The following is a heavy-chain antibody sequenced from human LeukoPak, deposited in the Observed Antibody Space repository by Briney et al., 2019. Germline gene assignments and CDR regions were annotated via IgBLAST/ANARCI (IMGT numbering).Heavy chain of an antibody. Sequence: GGSLRLSCAVSGISLSNYGMSWVRQAPGKRLEWVAGISGSGGSTNYADSVKGRFTNSRDNPKNTLYLQMNRLRAEDTAVYFCAKRGVVIRVILVGFHKEAYYFDSWGQGALVTVSS. CDR1: GISLSNYG. V-gene: IGHV3-23*01. CDR2: ISGSGGST. D-gene: IGHD3-22*01. CDR3: AKRGVVIRVILVGFHKEAYYFDS. J-gene: IGHJ4*02.